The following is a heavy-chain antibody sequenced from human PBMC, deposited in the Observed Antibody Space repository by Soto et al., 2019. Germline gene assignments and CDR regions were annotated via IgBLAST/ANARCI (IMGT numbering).Heavy chain of an antibody. CDR1: GYTFTGYY. CDR3: ARGPPSMTTVTYYYYYGMDV. CDR2: INHSGST. D-gene: IGHD4-17*01. J-gene: IGHJ6*02. V-gene: IGHV4-34*01. Sequence: QVQLVQSGAEVKKPGASVKVSCKASGYTFTGYYMHWVRQAPGQGLEWIGEINHSGSTNYNPSLKSRVTISVDTSKNQFSLKLSSVTAADTAVYYCARGPPSMTTVTYYYYYGMDVWGQGTTVTVSS.